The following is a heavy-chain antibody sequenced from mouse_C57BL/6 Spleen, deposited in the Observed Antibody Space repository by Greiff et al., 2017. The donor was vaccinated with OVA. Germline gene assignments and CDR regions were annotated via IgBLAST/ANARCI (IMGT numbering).Heavy chain of an antibody. CDR3: ARASYYYGSSYDYCDY. CDR1: GYTFTSYW. Sequence: QVQLQQPGAELVKPGASVKLSCKASGYTFTSYWMHWVKQRPGRGLEWIGRIDPNSGGTKYNEKFKSKATLTVDKPSSTAYMQRSSLTSEDSAVYDCARASYYYGSSYDYCDYWGQGTTLTVSS. CDR2: IDPNSGGT. V-gene: IGHV1-72*01. D-gene: IGHD1-1*01. J-gene: IGHJ2*01.